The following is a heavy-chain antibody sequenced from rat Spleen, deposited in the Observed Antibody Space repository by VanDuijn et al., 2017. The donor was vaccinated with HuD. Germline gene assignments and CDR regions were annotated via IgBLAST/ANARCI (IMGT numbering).Heavy chain of an antibody. V-gene: IGHV5-19*01. CDR3: ARRHYGYTDYFDY. CDR2: ISYGDSFGHSST. Sequence: EVQLVESGGGLVQPGRSLKLSCAASGFIFSNYGMHWIRQTPTKGLEWVATISYGDSFGHSSTYYRDSVKGRFTISRDNAKSTLSLQMDSLRSEDTATYYCARRHYGYTDYFDYWGQGVMVTVSS. D-gene: IGHD1-9*01. J-gene: IGHJ2*01. CDR1: GFIFSNYG.